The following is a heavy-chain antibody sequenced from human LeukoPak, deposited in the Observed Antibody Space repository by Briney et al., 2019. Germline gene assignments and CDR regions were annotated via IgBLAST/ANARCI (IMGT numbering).Heavy chain of an antibody. V-gene: IGHV4-34*01. J-gene: IGHJ4*02. CDR3: ARLRITMVRGAYDY. D-gene: IGHD3-10*01. Sequence: PSETLSLTCAVYGGSFSGYYWSWIRQPPGKGLEWIGEINHSGSTNYNPSLKSRVTISVDTSKNQFSLKLSSVTAADTAVYYCARLRITMVRGAYDYWGQGTLVTVSS. CDR2: INHSGST. CDR1: GGSFSGYY.